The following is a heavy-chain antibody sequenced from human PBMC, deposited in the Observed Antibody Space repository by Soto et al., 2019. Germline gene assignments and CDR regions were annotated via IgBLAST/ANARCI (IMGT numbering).Heavy chain of an antibody. CDR3: ARQTGSYYYYYGMDV. J-gene: IGHJ6*02. CDR1: GYTFTSYG. CDR2: ISAYNGNT. D-gene: IGHD6-13*01. Sequence: GASVKVSCKASGYTFTSYGISWVRQAPGQGLEWMGWISAYNGNTNYAQKLQGRVTMTTDTSTSTAYMELRSLRSDDTAVYYCARQTGSYYYYYGMDVWGQGTTVTVSS. V-gene: IGHV1-18*01.